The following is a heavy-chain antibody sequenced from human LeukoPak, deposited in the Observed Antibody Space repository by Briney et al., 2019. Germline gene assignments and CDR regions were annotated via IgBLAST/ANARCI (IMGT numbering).Heavy chain of an antibody. CDR1: GGTFSSYA. CDR2: IIPIFGTA. CDR3: ARVPSSVVAAHYFDY. V-gene: IGHV1-69*06. J-gene: IGHJ4*02. Sequence: SVKVSCKASGGTFSSYAISWVRQAPGQGLEWMGGIIPIFGTANYAQKFQGRVTITADKSTSTAYMELSSLRSEDTAVYYCARVPSSVVAAHYFDYWGQGTLVTVSS. D-gene: IGHD2-15*01.